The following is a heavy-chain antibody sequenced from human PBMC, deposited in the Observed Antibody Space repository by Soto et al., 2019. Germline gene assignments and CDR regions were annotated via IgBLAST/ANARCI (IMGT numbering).Heavy chain of an antibody. V-gene: IGHV3-21*01. J-gene: IGHJ3*02. CDR3: ARGIYSGADDAFDI. CDR2: ISSSSSYI. Sequence: GGSLRLSCAASGFTFSSYSMNWVRQAPGKGLEWVSSISSSSSYIYYADSVKGRFTISRDNAKNSLYLQMNSLRAEDTAVYYCARGIYSGADDAFDIWGQGTMVTVSS. D-gene: IGHD2-21*01. CDR1: GFTFSSYS.